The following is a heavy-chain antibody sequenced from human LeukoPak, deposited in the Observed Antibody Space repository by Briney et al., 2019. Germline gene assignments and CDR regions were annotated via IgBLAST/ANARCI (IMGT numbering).Heavy chain of an antibody. J-gene: IGHJ4*02. CDR1: GFSLSTSGMC. CDR3: ARVLCSGGSCYFDY. CDR2: IDWDDDK. V-gene: IGHV2-70*01. Sequence: SGPALVKPTQTLTLTCTFSGFSLSTSGMCVSWIRQPPGKALEWLALIDWDDDKYYSTSLKTRLTISKDTTKNQVVLTMTNMDPVDTARYYCARVLCSGGSCYFDYWGQGTLVTVSS. D-gene: IGHD2-15*01.